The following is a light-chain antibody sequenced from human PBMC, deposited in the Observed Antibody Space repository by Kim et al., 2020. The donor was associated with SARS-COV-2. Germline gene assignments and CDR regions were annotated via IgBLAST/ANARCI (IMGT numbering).Light chain of an antibody. Sequence: VTPGQPASISCKSSQSRQTYLYWYLQKPGQTPQILIYEVSNRLSGVPDRFSGSGSGTDFTLKISRVEAEDVGVYYCMQSTQVPLTFGGGTKVDIK. J-gene: IGKJ4*01. V-gene: IGKV2D-29*01. CDR3: MQSTQVPLT. CDR2: EVS. CDR1: QSRQTY.